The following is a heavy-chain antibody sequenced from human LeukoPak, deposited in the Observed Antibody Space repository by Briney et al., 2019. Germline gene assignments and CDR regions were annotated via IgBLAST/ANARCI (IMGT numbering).Heavy chain of an antibody. CDR3: ASILGYCSSTSCPPTRGYYYYGMDV. Sequence: PGGSLRLSCAASGFTFSSYAMSWVRQAPGKGLEWVAVIWYDGSNKYYADSVKGRFTISRDNSKNTLYLQMNSLRAEDTAVYYCASILGYCSSTSCPPTRGYYYYGMDVWGQGTTVTVSS. CDR2: IWYDGSNK. J-gene: IGHJ6*02. CDR1: GFTFSSYA. D-gene: IGHD2-2*01. V-gene: IGHV3-30*04.